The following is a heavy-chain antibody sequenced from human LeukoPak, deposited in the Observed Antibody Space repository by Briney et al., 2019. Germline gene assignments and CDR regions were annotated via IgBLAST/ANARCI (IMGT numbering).Heavy chain of an antibody. V-gene: IGHV3-21*01. CDR2: ISSSSSYI. Sequence: GGSLRLSCAASGFTFSSYSMNWVRQAPGKGLEWVSSISSSSSYIYYADSVKGRFTISRDNAKSSLYLQMNSLRAEDTAVYYCARDRNYYYGMDVWGQGTTVTVSS. J-gene: IGHJ6*02. CDR1: GFTFSSYS. CDR3: ARDRNYYYGMDV.